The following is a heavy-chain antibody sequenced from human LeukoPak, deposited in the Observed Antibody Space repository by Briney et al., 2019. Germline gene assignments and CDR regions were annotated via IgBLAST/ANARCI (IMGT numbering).Heavy chain of an antibody. CDR1: GFTFSSYE. D-gene: IGHD3-10*02. CDR3: AELGITMIGGV. J-gene: IGHJ6*04. V-gene: IGHV3-48*03. CDR2: ISSSGSTI. Sequence: QTGGSVRLSCAASGFTFSSYEMKWVRQARGKGLVWVSYISSSGSTIYYADSVKGRFTISTDNAKNSLYLQMNSLRAEDTAVYYCAELGITMIGGVWGKGTTVTISS.